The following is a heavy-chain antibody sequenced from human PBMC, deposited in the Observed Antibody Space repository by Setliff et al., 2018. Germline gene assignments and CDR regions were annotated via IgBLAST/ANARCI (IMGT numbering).Heavy chain of an antibody. Sequence: SETLSLTCTVSGGSISSSSYYWGWIRQPPGKGLEWIGSIYYSGSTYYNPSLKSRVTISVDTSKNQFSLKLSSVTAADTAVHYCARRTEYYNFWSAFDIWGQGTMVTVSS. J-gene: IGHJ3*02. CDR3: ARRTEYYNFWSAFDI. CDR2: IYYSGST. CDR1: GGSISSSSYY. V-gene: IGHV4-39*07. D-gene: IGHD3-3*01.